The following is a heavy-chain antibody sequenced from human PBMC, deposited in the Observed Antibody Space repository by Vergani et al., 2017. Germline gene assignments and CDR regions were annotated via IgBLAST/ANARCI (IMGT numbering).Heavy chain of an antibody. Sequence: QVQLVQSGAEVKKPGASVKVSCKASGYTFTGYYMHWVRQAPGQGLEWMGWINPNSGGTNYAQTFQGRVTMTRDTSISTAYMELSRLRSDDTAVYYCARSRRWQLGSFDYWGQGTLVTVSS. V-gene: IGHV1-2*02. CDR3: ARSRRWQLGSFDY. CDR1: GYTFTGYY. CDR2: INPNSGGT. D-gene: IGHD6-6*01. J-gene: IGHJ4*02.